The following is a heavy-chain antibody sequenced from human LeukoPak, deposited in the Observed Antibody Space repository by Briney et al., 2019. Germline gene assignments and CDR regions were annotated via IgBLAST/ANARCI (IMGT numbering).Heavy chain of an antibody. CDR3: ARGYYDSSGYSYPFDY. D-gene: IGHD3-22*01. CDR1: GGSISRYY. CDR2: IYYSGST. J-gene: IGHJ4*02. Sequence: SESLSLTCTVSGGSISRYYWNWIRQPPGKGLEWIGYIYYSGSTNYNPSLKSRVTISVDTSKNQFSLKLSSVTAADTAVYYCARGYYDSSGYSYPFDYWGQGTLVTVSS. V-gene: IGHV4-59*01.